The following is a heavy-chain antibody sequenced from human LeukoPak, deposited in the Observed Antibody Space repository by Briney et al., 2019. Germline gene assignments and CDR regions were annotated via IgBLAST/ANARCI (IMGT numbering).Heavy chain of an antibody. CDR1: GGSLSYYY. V-gene: IGHV4-34*01. CDR3: ARGGFYCGDDCYVDY. D-gene: IGHD2-21*02. CDR2: INRSGST. J-gene: IGHJ4*02. Sequence: SETLPLTCAVYGGSLSYYYWSWIRQPPEKGLEWIGEINRSGSTNYNPSLKSRVSISVDTSKNQFSLKLSSVTAADTAVYYCARGGFYCGDDCYVDYWGQGTLVTVSS.